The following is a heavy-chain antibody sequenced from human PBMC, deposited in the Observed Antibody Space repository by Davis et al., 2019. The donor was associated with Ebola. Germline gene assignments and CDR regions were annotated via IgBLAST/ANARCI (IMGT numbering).Heavy chain of an antibody. Sequence: HSQTLSLTCAISGDSVSSAGWNWIRQSPSRGLEWLGRTYYSSKWYNDYAVSVKSRITINPDTSKNQFSLHLNSVTPDDTALYYCARGWLRGGMDVWGEGTTVTVSS. V-gene: IGHV6-1*01. D-gene: IGHD5-18*01. CDR3: ARGWLRGGMDV. CDR2: TYYSSKWYN. CDR1: GDSVSSAG. J-gene: IGHJ6*04.